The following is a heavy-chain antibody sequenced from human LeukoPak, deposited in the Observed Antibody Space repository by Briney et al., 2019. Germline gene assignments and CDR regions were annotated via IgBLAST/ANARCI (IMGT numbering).Heavy chain of an antibody. CDR3: ARDPLDYYGSGSYSRDFWFDP. D-gene: IGHD3-10*01. CDR1: GYTFTSYG. V-gene: IGHV1-18*01. J-gene: IGHJ5*02. Sequence: ASVKVSCKASGYTFTSYGISWVRQAPGQGLEWMGWISAYNGNTNYAQKLQGRVTMTTDTSTSTAYMELRSLRSDDTAVYYCARDPLDYYGSGSYSRDFWFDPWGQGTLVTVSS. CDR2: ISAYNGNT.